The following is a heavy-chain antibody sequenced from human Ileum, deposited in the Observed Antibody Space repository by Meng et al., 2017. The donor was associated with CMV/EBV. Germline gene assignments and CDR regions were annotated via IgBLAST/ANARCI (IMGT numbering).Heavy chain of an antibody. CDR1: GFTFSNAW. CDR3: TTALPANGSSTSCGN. V-gene: IGHV3-15*01. J-gene: IGHJ4*02. CDR2: IKSKTDGGTT. D-gene: IGHD2-2*01. Sequence: GESLKISCAASGFTFSNAWMSWVRQAPGKGLEWVGRIKSKTDGGTTDYAAPVKGRFTISRDDSKSTLYLQMNSLKTEDTAVYYCTTALPANGSSTSCGNWGQGTLVTVSS.